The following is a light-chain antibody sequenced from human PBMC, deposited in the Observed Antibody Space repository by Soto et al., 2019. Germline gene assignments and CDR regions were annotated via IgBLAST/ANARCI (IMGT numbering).Light chain of an antibody. CDR2: EVS. CDR3: TSYTSSSTWV. V-gene: IGLV2-14*01. CDR1: SNDVGGYNY. Sequence: QSALTQPASVSGSPGQSITISCTGTSNDVGGYNYVSWYQQHPGKAPKFMIYEVSNRPSGVSNRFSGSKSGNTASLTISGLQAEDEADYYCTSYTSSSTWVFGGGTKLTVL. J-gene: IGLJ3*02.